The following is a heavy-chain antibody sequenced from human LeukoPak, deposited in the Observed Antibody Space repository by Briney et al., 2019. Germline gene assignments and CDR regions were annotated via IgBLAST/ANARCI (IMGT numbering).Heavy chain of an antibody. CDR2: IKQDGSEK. Sequence: GGSPRLSCAASGFTFSSYWMSWVRQAPGKGLEWVANIKQDGSEKHYADSVKGRFTISRDNAKNSLSLQMNSLRVEDTAVYYCARGTTTSYWGQGTLVTVSS. V-gene: IGHV3-7*01. CDR3: ARGTTTSY. D-gene: IGHD4-11*01. CDR1: GFTFSSYW. J-gene: IGHJ4*02.